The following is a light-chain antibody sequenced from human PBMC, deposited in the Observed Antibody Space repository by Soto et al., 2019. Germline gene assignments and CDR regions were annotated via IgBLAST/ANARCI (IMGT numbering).Light chain of an antibody. J-gene: IGKJ3*01. V-gene: IGKV3-15*01. CDR1: QSVSSN. Sequence: EIVMTQSPATLSVSPGERATLSCRASQSVSSNLAWYQQKPGQAPRLLIYGASTRATGIPARFSGSGSGTEFTLTISRLQSEDFAVYYSQQYNNSPPTTFGPGTKVDIK. CDR2: GAS. CDR3: QQYNNSPPTT.